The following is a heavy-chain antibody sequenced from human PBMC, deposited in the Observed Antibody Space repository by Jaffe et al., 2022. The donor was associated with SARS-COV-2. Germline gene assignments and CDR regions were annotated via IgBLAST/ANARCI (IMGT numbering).Heavy chain of an antibody. CDR3: AREPYGDYSSSKPGAADY. Sequence: QVQLVQSGAEVKKPGASVKVSCKASGYTFTGYYMHWVRQAPGQGLEWMGRINPNSGGTNYAQKFQGRVTMTRDTSISTAYMELSRLRSDDTAVYYCAREPYGDYSSSKPGAADYWGQGTLVTVSS. CDR2: INPNSGGT. D-gene: IGHD4-17*01. V-gene: IGHV1-2*06. CDR1: GYTFTGYY. J-gene: IGHJ4*02.